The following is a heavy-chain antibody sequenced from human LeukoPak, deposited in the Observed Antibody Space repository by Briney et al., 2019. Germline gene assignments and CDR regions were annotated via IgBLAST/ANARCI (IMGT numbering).Heavy chain of an antibody. D-gene: IGHD3-22*01. V-gene: IGHV3-23*01. J-gene: IGHJ4*02. Sequence: PGGSLRLSCAAFGFTFSSYAMSWVRQAPGKGLEWISAISGSGGSTYYADSVKGRFTISRDNSKNTLYLQMNSLRAEDTAVYYCASFGPYYYDSSGYYWGQGTLITVSS. CDR1: GFTFSSYA. CDR3: ASFGPYYYDSSGYY. CDR2: ISGSGGST.